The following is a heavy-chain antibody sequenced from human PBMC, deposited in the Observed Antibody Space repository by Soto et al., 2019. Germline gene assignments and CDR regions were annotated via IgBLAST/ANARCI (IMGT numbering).Heavy chain of an antibody. CDR3: ARLHVYDFWSGYLYWFDP. CDR1: GVSINSATNF. D-gene: IGHD3-3*01. CDR2: ISYTGNS. V-gene: IGHV4-31*03. J-gene: IGHJ5*02. Sequence: SETLSLTCTVSGVSINSATNFWNWIRQHPGKGPEWIGYISYTGNSYYNPSLKSRISISVDTSRNQFSLKLSSVTAADTAVYYCARLHVYDFWSGYLYWFDPWGQGTLVTVSS.